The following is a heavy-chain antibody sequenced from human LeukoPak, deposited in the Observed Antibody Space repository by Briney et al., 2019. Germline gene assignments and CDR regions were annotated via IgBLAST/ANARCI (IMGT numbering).Heavy chain of an antibody. Sequence: PGGSLRLSCAASGFTFSNYWMQWLRQAPGKGLVWVSRIKSDGSSTNYADSVKGRFTISRDNAKNTLYLQMNSLRAEDTAVYYCARELPFDLWGRGTLVTVSS. CDR2: IKSDGSST. J-gene: IGHJ2*01. V-gene: IGHV3-74*01. CDR1: GFTFSNYW. D-gene: IGHD2-21*01. CDR3: ARELPFDL.